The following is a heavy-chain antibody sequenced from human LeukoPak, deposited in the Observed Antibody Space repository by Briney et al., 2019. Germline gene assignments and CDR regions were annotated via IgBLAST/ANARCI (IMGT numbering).Heavy chain of an antibody. J-gene: IGHJ4*02. Sequence: PSETLSLTCAVYGGSFSGYYWSWIRQPPGKGLEWIGEINHSGSTNYNPSLKSRVTISVDTSKNQFSLKLSSVTAADTAVYYCARADYDFWSGYYRTFDYWGQGTLVTVSS. CDR3: ARADYDFWSGYYRTFDY. V-gene: IGHV4-34*01. CDR1: GGSFSGYY. CDR2: INHSGST. D-gene: IGHD3-3*01.